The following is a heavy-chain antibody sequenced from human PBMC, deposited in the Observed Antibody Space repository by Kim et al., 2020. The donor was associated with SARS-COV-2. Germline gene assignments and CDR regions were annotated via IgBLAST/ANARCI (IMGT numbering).Heavy chain of an antibody. CDR2: IKHDGSET. D-gene: IGHD6-19*01. V-gene: IGHV3-7*05. CDR1: EFTPTIHW. Sequence: GGSLRLSCAASEFTPTIHWMNWVRQTPGKGLEWVANIKHDGSETKYVDSVKGRFTISRDSARNSIYLQMNSLRAEDTAVYYCARGSGWLIEHWGQGTLVTVSS. CDR3: ARGSGWLIEH. J-gene: IGHJ1*01.